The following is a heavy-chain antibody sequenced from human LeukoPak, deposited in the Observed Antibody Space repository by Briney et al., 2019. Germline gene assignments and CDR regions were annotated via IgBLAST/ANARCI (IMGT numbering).Heavy chain of an antibody. CDR3: ATMGYDFWSGYWPDY. V-gene: IGHV3-23*01. Sequence: GGSLRLSCAASGFTFSSYAMSWVRQAPGKGLGWVSTISGSGGSTDYADSVKGRFTISRDNSKNTLYLQMDSLGAEDTAEYYCATMGYDFWSGYWPDYWGQGTLVAVSS. CDR2: ISGSGGST. J-gene: IGHJ4*02. CDR1: GFTFSSYA. D-gene: IGHD3-3*01.